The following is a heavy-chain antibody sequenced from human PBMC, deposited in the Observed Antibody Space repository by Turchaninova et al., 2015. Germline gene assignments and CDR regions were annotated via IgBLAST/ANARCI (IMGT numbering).Heavy chain of an antibody. J-gene: IGHJ2*01. D-gene: IGHD5-18*01. Sequence: QEQLRQWGAGLLKSSETLSLTCAAYSWSFRDYYWTWIRQSPGEGVEWIGEINHSGGTNYNPSLKSRVIMSVDTSKNQFSLKLTSVTAADTAVYYCARGLSPRGYSFSKWHFDFWGRGTPVTVSS. V-gene: IGHV4-34*01. CDR1: SWSFRDYY. CDR3: ARGLSPRGYSFSKWHFDF. CDR2: INHSGGT.